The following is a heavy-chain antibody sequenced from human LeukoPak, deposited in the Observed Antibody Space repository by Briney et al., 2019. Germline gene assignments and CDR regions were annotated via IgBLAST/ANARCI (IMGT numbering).Heavy chain of an antibody. CDR3: ARGLGGQSNWFDP. CDR1: GGSISTYY. D-gene: IGHD3-16*01. V-gene: IGHV4-59*01. J-gene: IGHJ5*02. CDR2: LYYNGRT. Sequence: SETLSLTCTVSGGSISTYYWSWIRQPPGKGLEWIGYLYYNGRTNYNPSLKSRVTLSLDTSKNQFSLKLSSVTAADTAVYYCARGLGGQSNWFDPWGQGTLVTVSS.